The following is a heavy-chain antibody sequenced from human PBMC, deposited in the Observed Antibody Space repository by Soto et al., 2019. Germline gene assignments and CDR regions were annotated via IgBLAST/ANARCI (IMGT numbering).Heavy chain of an antibody. J-gene: IGHJ5*02. Sequence: ASVKVSCKASGYTFTGYYMHWVRQAPGQGLEWMGWINPNSGGTNYAQKFQGWVTMTRDTSISTAYMELSRLRSDDTAVYYCARDNSRITMVRGVIPWFDPWGQGTLVTV. CDR3: ARDNSRITMVRGVIPWFDP. D-gene: IGHD3-10*01. V-gene: IGHV1-2*04. CDR1: GYTFTGYY. CDR2: INPNSGGT.